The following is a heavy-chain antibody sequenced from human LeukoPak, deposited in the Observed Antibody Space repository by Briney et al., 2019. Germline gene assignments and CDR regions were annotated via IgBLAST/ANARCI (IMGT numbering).Heavy chain of an antibody. CDR3: ARLDWGTANY. CDR2: IYYSGST. V-gene: IGHV4-39*01. Sequence: SETLSLTCTVSGGSISSNKYYWGWIRQPPGKGLEWIGSIYYSGSTYYNPTLKSRVTIFVDTSKNQFSLKLSSVTAADTAVYYCARLDWGTANYWGQGTLVTVSS. J-gene: IGHJ4*02. D-gene: IGHD3-9*01. CDR1: GGSISSNKYY.